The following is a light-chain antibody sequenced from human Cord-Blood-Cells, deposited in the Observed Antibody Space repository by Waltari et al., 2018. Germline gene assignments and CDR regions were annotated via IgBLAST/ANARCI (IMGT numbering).Light chain of an antibody. CDR2: DVS. J-gene: IGLJ2*01. CDR3: SSYTSSSVV. CDR1: SSDVCGYNY. Sequence: QSALTQPASVSGSPGQSLTLSCPRTSSDVCGYNYVSWYHQHPGKAPKLMIYDVSNRPSGVSNRFSGSKSGNSASLTISGLQAEDEADYYCSSYTSSSVVFGGGTKLTVL. V-gene: IGLV2-14*01.